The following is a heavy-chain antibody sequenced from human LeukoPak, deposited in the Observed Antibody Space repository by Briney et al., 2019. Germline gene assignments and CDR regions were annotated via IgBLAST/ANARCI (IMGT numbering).Heavy chain of an antibody. D-gene: IGHD2-2*01. CDR2: ISWNSGSI. J-gene: IGHJ4*02. Sequence: GGSLRLSCAASGFTFDDYAMHWVRHAPGKGLEWVLVISWNSGSIGYADYVKGRFTISRDNAKNSLYLQMNSLRAEDTALYYCAKGGYCSSTSCWIDYWGQGTLVTVSS. CDR1: GFTFDDYA. CDR3: AKGGYCSSTSCWIDY. V-gene: IGHV3-9*01.